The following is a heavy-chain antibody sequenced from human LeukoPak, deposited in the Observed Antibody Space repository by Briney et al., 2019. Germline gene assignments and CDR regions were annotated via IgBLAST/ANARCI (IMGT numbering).Heavy chain of an antibody. CDR2: INAGNDNT. Sequence: ASVKVSCKASGYTFTNYAIHWVRQAPGQRLEWMGWINAGNDNTKYSQKFQGRVTITRDTSASTVYMELSSLRSEDTAVYYCAREAHIIDYWGQGTLVTVSS. J-gene: IGHJ4*02. CDR3: AREAHIIDY. CDR1: GYTFTNYA. V-gene: IGHV1-3*01.